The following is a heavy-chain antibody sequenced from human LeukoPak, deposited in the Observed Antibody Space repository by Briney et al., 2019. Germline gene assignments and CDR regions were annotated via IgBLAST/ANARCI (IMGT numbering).Heavy chain of an antibody. D-gene: IGHD2-15*01. V-gene: IGHV4-59*12. CDR3: ASSHCSGGSCPPTFDY. J-gene: IGHJ4*02. CDR2: IYYSGST. CDR1: GGSISSYY. Sequence: SETLSLTCTVSGGSISSYYWSWIRQPPGKGLEWIGYIYYSGSTNYNPSLKSRVTISVDTSKNQFSLKLSSVTAADTAVYYCASSHCSGGSCPPTFDYWGQGTLVTVSS.